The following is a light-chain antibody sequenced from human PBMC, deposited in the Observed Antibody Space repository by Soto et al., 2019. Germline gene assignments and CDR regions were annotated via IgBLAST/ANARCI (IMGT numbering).Light chain of an antibody. Sequence: QSVLTQPPSMSEAPRQRVTISCSGSGSNIGNNAVSWYQQFPGKAPKLLIYYDDVSASGVSDRFSGSKSGTSASLAISGLQSEDEADYYCAAWDDSLNGPVFGTGTKLTVL. CDR1: GSNIGNNA. V-gene: IGLV1-36*01. J-gene: IGLJ1*01. CDR3: AAWDDSLNGPV. CDR2: YDD.